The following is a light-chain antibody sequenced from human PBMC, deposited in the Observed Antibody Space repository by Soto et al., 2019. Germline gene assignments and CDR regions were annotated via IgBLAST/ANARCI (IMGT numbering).Light chain of an antibody. CDR3: QQSYSTRGT. CDR2: AAS. CDR1: HSINNY. J-gene: IGKJ2*01. Sequence: IQMTQSPSSLSASVGDRVIITCRSDHSINNYLNWYQQRQGKVPKLLIYAASTLQSGVPSRFSGSGSGRVFTLTINSLQPEDFATYYCQQSYSTRGTFGRGPRVEI. V-gene: IGKV1-39*01.